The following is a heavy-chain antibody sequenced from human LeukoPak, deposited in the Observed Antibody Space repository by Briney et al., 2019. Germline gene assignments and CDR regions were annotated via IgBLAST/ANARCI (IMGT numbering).Heavy chain of an antibody. V-gene: IGHV1-2*02. CDR3: ARDRRAYYYDSRGYRDY. CDR1: GYTFTVYY. J-gene: IGHJ4*02. D-gene: IGHD3-22*01. CDR2: INPNIGGT. Sequence: SVSVSCKASGYTFTVYYMHWVRQAPEQGLEWMGWINPNIGGTKYAQTSQRRVTMSRDTSISTAYMELSRLRSDDTAVYYCARDRRAYYYDSRGYRDYWGQGTLVSVSS.